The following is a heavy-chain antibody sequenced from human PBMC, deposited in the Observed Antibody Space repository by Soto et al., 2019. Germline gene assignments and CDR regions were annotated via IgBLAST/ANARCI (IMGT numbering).Heavy chain of an antibody. Sequence: PGGSLRLSCAASGFNFHDYTIHWVRQSPGKGLEWVSFITWDGGSIYYADSVKGRFTISRDNSKNSLTLEMNSLRSEDSGVYYRAKGGFGGYGMDVWGQGTTVTVSS. V-gene: IGHV3-43*01. J-gene: IGHJ6*02. D-gene: IGHD6-25*01. CDR3: AKGGFGGYGMDV. CDR2: ITWDGGSI. CDR1: GFNFHDYT.